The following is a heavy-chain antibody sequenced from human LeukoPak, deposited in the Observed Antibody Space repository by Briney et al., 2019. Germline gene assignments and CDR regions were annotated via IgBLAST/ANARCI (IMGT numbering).Heavy chain of an antibody. V-gene: IGHV3-7*01. J-gene: IGHJ5*02. CDR2: IKQDGNEK. D-gene: IGHD5-12*01. Sequence: GGSLRLSCAASGFTFSSYEMNWVRQAPGKGLEWVANIKQDGNEKYYVDSVKGRFTISRDNAKNSLYLQMNSLRAEDTAVYYCARDQGFGYASWGQGTLVTVSS. CDR3: ARDQGFGYAS. CDR1: GFTFSSYE.